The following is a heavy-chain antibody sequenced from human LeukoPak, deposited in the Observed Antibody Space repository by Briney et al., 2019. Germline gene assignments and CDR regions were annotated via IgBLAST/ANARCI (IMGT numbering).Heavy chain of an antibody. CDR3: AKLPGIVSAGPFDY. J-gene: IGHJ4*02. Sequence: GGSLRLSCAASGFTFSNYGMHWVRQAPGKGLEWVAFIRHDGSNKYDSDSVKGRLTISRDNSKNTLYLQMNSLRAEDTAVYYCAKLPGIVSAGPFDYWGQGTLVTVSS. CDR2: IRHDGSNK. V-gene: IGHV3-30*02. CDR1: GFTFSNYG. D-gene: IGHD6-13*01.